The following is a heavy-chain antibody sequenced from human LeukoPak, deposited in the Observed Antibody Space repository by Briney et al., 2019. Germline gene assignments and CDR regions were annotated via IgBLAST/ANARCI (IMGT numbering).Heavy chain of an antibody. V-gene: IGHV3-48*03. CDR3: AKGGDNYYDSSGLDAFDI. D-gene: IGHD3-22*01. CDR1: GFTFSSYD. Sequence: GGSLRLSCAASGFTFSSYDMNWVRQAPGKGLEWVSYIRSSGSAKYYADSVRGRFTISRDNAKNSLYLQMNSLRAEDTAVYYCAKGGDNYYDSSGLDAFDIWGQGTMVTVSS. CDR2: IRSSGSAK. J-gene: IGHJ3*02.